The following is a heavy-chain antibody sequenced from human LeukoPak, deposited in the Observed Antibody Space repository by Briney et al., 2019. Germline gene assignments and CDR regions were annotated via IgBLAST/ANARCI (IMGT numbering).Heavy chain of an antibody. Sequence: SQTLSLTCTVSGGSISSYYWSWIRQPAGKGLEWIGRIHTSGSTNYNPSLKSRVTMSVDTSKNQFSLKLSSVTAADTAAYYRARDTYIYGSSAYYFDYWGQGTLVSVSS. V-gene: IGHV4-4*07. CDR2: IHTSGST. J-gene: IGHJ4*02. CDR1: GGSISSYY. D-gene: IGHD5-18*01. CDR3: ARDTYIYGSSAYYFDY.